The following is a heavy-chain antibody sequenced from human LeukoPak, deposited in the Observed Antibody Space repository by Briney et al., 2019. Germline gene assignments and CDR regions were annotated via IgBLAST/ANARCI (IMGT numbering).Heavy chain of an antibody. Sequence: GGSLRLSCAASGFIFENYAMHWVRLPPGKGLEWVSGISYNGGVVAYMDSVKGRFTISRDNAENSLYLQMTSLKPEDTALYYCSKLAVPVPGRYHIDVWCKGTTVNVSS. CDR2: ISYNGGVV. J-gene: IGHJ6*03. CDR1: GFIFENYA. V-gene: IGHV3-9*01. CDR3: SKLAVPVPGRYHIDV. D-gene: IGHD1-1*01.